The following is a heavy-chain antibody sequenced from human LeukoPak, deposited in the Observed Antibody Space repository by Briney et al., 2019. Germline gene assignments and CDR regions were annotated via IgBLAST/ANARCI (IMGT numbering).Heavy chain of an antibody. Sequence: GGSLRLSCAASGFTVSSNYMSWVRQAPGKGLEWVSVIYSGGSTYYADSVKGRFTISRDNSKNTLYLQMNSLRAEDTAVYYCARSHYYDSSGPVDYWGQGTLVTVSS. CDR3: ARSHYYDSSGPVDY. CDR1: GFTVSSNY. CDR2: IYSGGST. D-gene: IGHD3-22*01. V-gene: IGHV3-66*01. J-gene: IGHJ4*02.